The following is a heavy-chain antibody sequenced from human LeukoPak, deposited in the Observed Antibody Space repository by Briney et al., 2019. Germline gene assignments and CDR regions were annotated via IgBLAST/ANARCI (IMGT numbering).Heavy chain of an antibody. CDR1: GVSISTGGYY. Sequence: SETLSLTCTVSGVSISTGGYYWSWIRQHPGKGLEWIGYIFYSGITYYNPSLKSRVSISLDTSKNQFSLKLSSVTAADTAVYYCARAPRDRGDSSGYYVPYLDYWGQGTLVTVSS. CDR3: ARAPRDRGDSSGYYVPYLDY. D-gene: IGHD3-22*01. CDR2: IFYSGIT. V-gene: IGHV4-31*03. J-gene: IGHJ4*02.